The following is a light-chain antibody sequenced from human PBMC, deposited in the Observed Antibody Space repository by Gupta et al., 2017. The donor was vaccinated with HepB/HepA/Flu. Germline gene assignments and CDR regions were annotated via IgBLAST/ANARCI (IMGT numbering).Light chain of an antibody. V-gene: IGKV3-11*01. CDR3: QQRSNWPPFT. CDR2: DAS. Sequence: IVLTQSPATLSLSPGERATLSCRASQSVSSYLAWYQQKPGQAPRLLIYDASNRDTGIPARFSGSGSGKDFALTISSREQEDFAGYYCQQRSNWPPFTFGRGTXVEIK. CDR1: QSVSSY. J-gene: IGKJ4*01.